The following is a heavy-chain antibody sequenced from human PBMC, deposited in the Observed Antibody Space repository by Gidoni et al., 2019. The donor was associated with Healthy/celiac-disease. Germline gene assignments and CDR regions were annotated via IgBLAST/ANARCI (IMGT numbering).Heavy chain of an antibody. V-gene: IGHV3-43*02. CDR2: ISGDGGST. Sequence: EVQLLESGGGVVQPGGSLILSCAASGFTFDDYAMHWVRQAPGKGLEWVSLISGDGGSTYYADSVKGRFTISRDNSKNSLYLQMNSLRTEDTALYYCAKEEYCSSTSCYRRRIIYYYGMDVWGQGTTVTVSS. D-gene: IGHD2-2*02. CDR1: GFTFDDYA. CDR3: AKEEYCSSTSCYRRRIIYYYGMDV. J-gene: IGHJ6*02.